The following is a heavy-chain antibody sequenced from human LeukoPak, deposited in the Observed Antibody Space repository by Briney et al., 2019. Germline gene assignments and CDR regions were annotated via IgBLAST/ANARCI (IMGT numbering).Heavy chain of an antibody. V-gene: IGHV3-20*04. CDR3: ARVESGSYYDY. J-gene: IGHJ4*02. Sequence: GGSLRLSCAASGFTFDDYGMSWVRQAPGKGLEWVSGINWNGGSTGYADSVKGRFTISRGNAKNSLYLQMNSLRAEDTALYYCARVESGSYYDYWGQGTLVTVSS. CDR2: INWNGGST. CDR1: GFTFDDYG. D-gene: IGHD1-26*01.